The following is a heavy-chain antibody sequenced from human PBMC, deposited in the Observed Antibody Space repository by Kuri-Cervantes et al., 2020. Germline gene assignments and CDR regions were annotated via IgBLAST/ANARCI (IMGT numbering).Heavy chain of an antibody. V-gene: IGHV4-59*01. J-gene: IGHJ6*02. Sequence: SETLSLTCTVSGGSISSYYWSWIRQPPGKGLEWIGYINYSGSTNYNPSLKSRVTISVDTSKNQFSLKLSSVTAADTAVYYCARISSSWYLYYGMDVWGQGTTVTVSS. CDR3: ARISSSWYLYYGMDV. CDR2: INYSGST. CDR1: GGSISSYY. D-gene: IGHD6-13*01.